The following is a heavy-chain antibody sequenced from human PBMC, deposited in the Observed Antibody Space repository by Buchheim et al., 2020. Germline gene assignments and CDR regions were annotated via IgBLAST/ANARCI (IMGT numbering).Heavy chain of an antibody. CDR1: GFTFSSYA. J-gene: IGHJ4*02. D-gene: IGHD3-22*01. CDR3: ARVELPYYYDSSGPGY. V-gene: IGHV3-30-3*01. Sequence: QVQLVESGGGVVQPGRSLRLSCAASGFTFSSYAMHWVRQAPGKGLEWVAVISYDGSNKYYADSVKGRFTISRDNSKNTLYLQMNSLRAEDTAVYYCARVELPYYYDSSGPGYWGQGTL. CDR2: ISYDGSNK.